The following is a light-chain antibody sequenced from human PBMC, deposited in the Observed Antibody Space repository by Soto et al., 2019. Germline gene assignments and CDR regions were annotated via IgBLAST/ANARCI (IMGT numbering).Light chain of an antibody. V-gene: IGKV1-5*03. J-gene: IGKJ1*01. CDR2: KAS. CDR1: QTISSR. Sequence: DIQMTQSPSTLSASVGDRVTITCRASQTISSRVAWYQQKPGKAPKLLIYKASTLKSGVPSRFSGSGSGTEFTLTISSLQPDDFATYYCQQYNDYSDTFGQGTKVELK. CDR3: QQYNDYSDT.